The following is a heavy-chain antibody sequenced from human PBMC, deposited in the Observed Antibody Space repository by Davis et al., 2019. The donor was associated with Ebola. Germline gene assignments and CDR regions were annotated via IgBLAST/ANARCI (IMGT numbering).Heavy chain of an antibody. J-gene: IGHJ6*02. CDR3: ARDRIGYCSGGRCYRRYYYGMDV. CDR1: GGTFSSYA. V-gene: IGHV1-69*13. Sequence: AASVKVSCKASGGTFSSYAISWVRQAPGQGLEWMGGIIPIFGTANYAQKFQGRVTITADESTSTAYMELSSLRSEDTAVYYCARDRIGYCSGGRCYRRYYYGMDVWGQGTTVTVSS. D-gene: IGHD2-15*01. CDR2: IIPIFGTA.